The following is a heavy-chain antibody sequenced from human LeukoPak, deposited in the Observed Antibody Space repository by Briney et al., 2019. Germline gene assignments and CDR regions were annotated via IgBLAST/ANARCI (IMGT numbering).Heavy chain of an antibody. J-gene: IGHJ4*01. D-gene: IGHD6-19*01. V-gene: IGHV1-2*02. CDR3: ARDAGSGEQWLLLPPFDY. CDR1: GGTFSSYA. CDR2: INPNSGGT. Sequence: ASVKVSCKASGGTFSSYAISWVRQAPGQGLEWMGWINPNSGGTNYAQKFQGRVTMTRDTSISTAYMELSRLRSDDTAVYYCARDAGSGEQWLLLPPFDYWGQGTLVTVSS.